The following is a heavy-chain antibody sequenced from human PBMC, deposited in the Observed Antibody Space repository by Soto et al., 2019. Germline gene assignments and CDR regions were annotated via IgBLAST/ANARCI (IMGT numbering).Heavy chain of an antibody. Sequence: QVQLQESGPGLVKPSGTLSLTCAVSGVSISSSQWWSWVRQPPGRGLEWIGEIYYNERTNYNPSLXSXXTMSLDRSKNQVSLKLSSVTAADTATYYCGRTKDYFYGVDVWGQGTTVTVSS. CDR1: GVSISSSQW. CDR2: IYYNERT. J-gene: IGHJ6*02. V-gene: IGHV4-4*02. CDR3: GRTKDYFYGVDV.